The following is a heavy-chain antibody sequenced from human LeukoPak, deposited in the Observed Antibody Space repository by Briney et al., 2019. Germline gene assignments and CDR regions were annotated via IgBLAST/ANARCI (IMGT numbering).Heavy chain of an antibody. V-gene: IGHV3-23*01. Sequence: GGSLRLSCAASGFTFSSYAMSWVRQAPGKGLEWASAISGSGGSTYYADSVKGRFTISRDNSKNTLYLQMNSLRAEDTAVYYCAKVPHYGDYVIWGQGTMVTVSS. D-gene: IGHD4-17*01. CDR1: GFTFSSYA. CDR3: AKVPHYGDYVI. J-gene: IGHJ3*02. CDR2: ISGSGGST.